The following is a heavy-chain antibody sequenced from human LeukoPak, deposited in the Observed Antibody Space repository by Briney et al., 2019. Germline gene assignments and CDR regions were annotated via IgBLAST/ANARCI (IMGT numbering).Heavy chain of an antibody. J-gene: IGHJ5*02. Sequence: SETLSLTCTVSGGSISYYYWSWIRQPPGKGLEWIGYIYYSGSTNYNPSLKSRVIISVDTSKNQFSLKLSSVTAADTAVYYCAREPDTNWFDPWGQGTLVTVSS. CDR3: AREPDTNWFDP. V-gene: IGHV4-59*01. CDR2: IYYSGST. D-gene: IGHD1-14*01. CDR1: GGSISYYY.